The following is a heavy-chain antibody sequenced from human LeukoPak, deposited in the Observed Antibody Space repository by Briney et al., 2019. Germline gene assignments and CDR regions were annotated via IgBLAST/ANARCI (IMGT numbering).Heavy chain of an antibody. D-gene: IGHD3-22*01. V-gene: IGHV4-34*01. Sequence: SETLSLTCAVYGGSFSGYYWSWIRQPPGKGLEWIGEINHSGSTNYNPSLKSRVTISVDTSKNQFSLELSSVTAADTAVYYCAREVYGHSSGYSIYFDYWGQGTLVTVSS. CDR3: AREVYGHSSGYSIYFDY. CDR1: GGSFSGYY. CDR2: INHSGST. J-gene: IGHJ4*02.